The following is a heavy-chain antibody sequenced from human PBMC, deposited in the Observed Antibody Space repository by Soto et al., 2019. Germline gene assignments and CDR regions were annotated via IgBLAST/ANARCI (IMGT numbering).Heavy chain of an antibody. Sequence: PSETLSLTCTVSGGSISSYYWSWIRQPPGKGLEWIGYIYYSGSTNYNPSLKSRVTISVDTSKNQFSLKLSSVTAADTAVYYCARDKGVGERYYDFWSGYSRVYYYGMDVWGQGTTVTVSS. J-gene: IGHJ6*02. CDR2: IYYSGST. CDR3: ARDKGVGERYYDFWSGYSRVYYYGMDV. V-gene: IGHV4-59*01. CDR1: GGSISSYY. D-gene: IGHD3-3*01.